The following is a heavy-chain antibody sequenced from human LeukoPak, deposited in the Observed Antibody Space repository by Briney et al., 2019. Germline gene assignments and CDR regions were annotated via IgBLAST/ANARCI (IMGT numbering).Heavy chain of an antibody. CDR2: ISGSGGTT. J-gene: IGHJ6*03. CDR3: ARDARGYSGYDYYYYYYMDV. Sequence: GGSLRLSCSASGFTLRSYAMSWVRPAPGKGLQGVSAISGSGGTTYYAHSVKGRFTISRDNSKNTLYLQMTILRAEDTAVYYCARDARGYSGYDYYYYYYMDVWGKGTTVTVS. D-gene: IGHD5-12*01. V-gene: IGHV3-23*01. CDR1: GFTLRSYA.